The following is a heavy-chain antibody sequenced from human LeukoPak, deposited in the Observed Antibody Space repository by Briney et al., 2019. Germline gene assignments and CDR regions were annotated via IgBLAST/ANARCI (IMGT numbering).Heavy chain of an antibody. CDR3: ARLVDGDYHYYGMDV. Sequence: SETLSLTCTVSGGSISSSSYYWGWIRQPPGKGLEWIGSIYYSGSTYYNPSLKSRVTISVDTSKNQFSLKLSSVTAADTAVYYCARLVDGDYHYYGMDVWGQGTTVTVSS. CDR2: IYYSGST. V-gene: IGHV4-39*01. D-gene: IGHD2-15*01. CDR1: GGSISSSSYY. J-gene: IGHJ6*02.